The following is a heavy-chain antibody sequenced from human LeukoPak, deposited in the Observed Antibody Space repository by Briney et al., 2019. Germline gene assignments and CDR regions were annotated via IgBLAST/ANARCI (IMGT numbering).Heavy chain of an antibody. CDR2: INHSGST. Sequence: PSETLSLTCAVYGGSFSGYYWSWIRQPPGKGLEWIGEINHSGSTNYNPSLKSRVTISVDTSKNQFSLELSSVTAADTAVYYCARRVAGFNYFDYWGQGTLVTVSS. J-gene: IGHJ4*02. D-gene: IGHD6-19*01. CDR3: ARRVAGFNYFDY. V-gene: IGHV4-34*01. CDR1: GGSFSGYY.